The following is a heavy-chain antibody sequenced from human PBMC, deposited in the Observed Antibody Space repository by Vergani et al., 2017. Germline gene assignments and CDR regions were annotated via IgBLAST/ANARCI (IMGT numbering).Heavy chain of an antibody. J-gene: IGHJ4*02. CDR1: GYTFTSYG. D-gene: IGHD5-24*01. V-gene: IGHV1-18*01. Sequence: QVQLVQSGAEVKKPGASVKVSCKASGYTFTSYGISWVRQAPGQGLEWMGWISAYNGNTKYAQKLQGRVTMTTDKSTSTAYMERRSLRSDDTAVYYCARDIERWLQFFGWGEFPLDYWGQGTLVTVSS. CDR2: ISAYNGNT. CDR3: ARDIERWLQFFGWGEFPLDY.